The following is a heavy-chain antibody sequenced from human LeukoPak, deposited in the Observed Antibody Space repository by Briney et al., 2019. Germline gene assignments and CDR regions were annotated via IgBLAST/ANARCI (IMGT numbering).Heavy chain of an antibody. CDR3: ARDDTKDGYNYFDY. J-gene: IGHJ4*02. V-gene: IGHV3-30-3*01. CDR2: ISYDGSNK. Sequence: GRSLRLSCVPSGFSPSSYAMHWVRQAPGKGLGWVAVISYDGSNKYYADSVKGRFTISRDNSKNTLYLQMNSLRAEDTAVYYCARDDTKDGYNYFDYWGQGTLVTASS. D-gene: IGHD5-24*01. CDR1: GFSPSSYA.